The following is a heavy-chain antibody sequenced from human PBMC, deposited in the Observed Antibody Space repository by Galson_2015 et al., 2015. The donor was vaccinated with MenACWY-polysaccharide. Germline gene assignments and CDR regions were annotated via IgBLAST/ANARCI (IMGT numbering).Heavy chain of an antibody. V-gene: IGHV1-46*02. CDR2: IHPSGGGT. J-gene: IGHJ6*02. D-gene: IGHD2-2*01. CDR1: GYNSNIYY. CDR3: ARGRYCSGPSCSNYYYYYGMDV. Sequence: GYNSNIYYMHWVRQAPGQGPEWMGTIHPSGGGTSYAQKFQGRVTMTRDTSTSTVYMELSSLRSEDTAVYYCARGRYCSGPSCSNYYYYYGMDVWGQGTTVTVSS.